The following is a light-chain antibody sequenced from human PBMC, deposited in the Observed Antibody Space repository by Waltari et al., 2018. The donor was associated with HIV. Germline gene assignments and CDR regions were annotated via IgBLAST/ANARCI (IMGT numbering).Light chain of an antibody. J-gene: IGLJ3*02. CDR1: SSNIGAGHD. Sequence: QSVLTQPPSVSGAPGRKVTISCTGRSSNIGAGHDVYWYQQCPGTAPKVLIYGNTNRPSGVPDRFSGSKSGNSASLAITGLQADDEADYYCQSYDSSLNGWVFGGGTKLTV. V-gene: IGLV1-40*01. CDR2: GNT. CDR3: QSYDSSLNGWV.